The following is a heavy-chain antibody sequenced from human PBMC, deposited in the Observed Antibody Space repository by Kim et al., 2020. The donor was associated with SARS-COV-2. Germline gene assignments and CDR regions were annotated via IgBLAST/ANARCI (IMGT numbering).Heavy chain of an antibody. CDR3: ARDRGPPFWYNWFDP. V-gene: IGHV4-30-2*05. Sequence: PSLKSRVTISVDTSKNQFSLKLSSVTAADTAVYYCARDRGPPFWYNWFDPWGQGTLVTVSS. D-gene: IGHD3-10*01. J-gene: IGHJ5*02.